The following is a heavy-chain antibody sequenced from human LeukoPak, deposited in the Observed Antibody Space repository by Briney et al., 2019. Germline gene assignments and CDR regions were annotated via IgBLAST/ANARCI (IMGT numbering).Heavy chain of an antibody. Sequence: GGSLRLSCAASGFTFSSHEMNWDRQAPGKGLEWVSYISTSGDTIYSADSVKGRFTISRDNAKNSLYLQMNSLRAEDTAVYYCARVSYCGSDCYPWYFDLWGRGTLSLSPQ. D-gene: IGHD2-21*02. J-gene: IGHJ2*01. CDR1: GFTFSSHE. V-gene: IGHV3-48*03. CDR3: ARVSYCGSDCYPWYFDL. CDR2: ISTSGDTI.